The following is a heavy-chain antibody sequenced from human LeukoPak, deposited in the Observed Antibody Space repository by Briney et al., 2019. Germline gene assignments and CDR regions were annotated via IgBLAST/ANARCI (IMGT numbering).Heavy chain of an antibody. V-gene: IGHV4-39*01. CDR1: GGSISSSSYY. J-gene: IGHJ4*02. CDR2: IYYSGST. CDR3: ASRRWELPEFDY. D-gene: IGHD1-26*01. Sequence: SETLSLTCTVSGGSISSSSYYWGWVRQPPGKGLEWVGSIYYSGSTYYNPSLKSRVTISVDTSKNQFSLKLSSVTAADTAVYYCASRRWELPEFDYWGQGTLVTVSS.